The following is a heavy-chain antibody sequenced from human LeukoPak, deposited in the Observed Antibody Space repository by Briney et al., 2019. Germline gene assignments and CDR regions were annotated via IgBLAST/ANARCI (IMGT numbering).Heavy chain of an antibody. V-gene: IGHV1-69*13. J-gene: IGHJ4*02. CDR2: IIPIFGTA. D-gene: IGHD2-2*01. Sequence: SVKVSCKASGGTFSSYAISWVRQAPGQGLEWMGGIIPIFGTANYAQKFQGRVTITADESTSTAYMELSSLRSEDTAVYYCARVTISYGYCSSTSCYGWDYFDYWGQGTLVTVSS. CDR1: GGTFSSYA. CDR3: ARVTISYGYCSSTSCYGWDYFDY.